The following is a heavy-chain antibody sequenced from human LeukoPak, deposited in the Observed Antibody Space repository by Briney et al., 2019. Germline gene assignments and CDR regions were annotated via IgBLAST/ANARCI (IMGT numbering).Heavy chain of an antibody. Sequence: ASVKVSCKASGYTFTNYGISWVRQAPGQGLEWMGWISAYNGNTNYAQKLQGRVTMTTDTSTSTAYMELRSLRSDDTAVYYCARYGTPGYSSSWYFDYWGQGTLVTVSS. CDR2: ISAYNGNT. J-gene: IGHJ4*02. D-gene: IGHD6-13*01. V-gene: IGHV1-18*01. CDR1: GYTFTNYG. CDR3: ARYGTPGYSSSWYFDY.